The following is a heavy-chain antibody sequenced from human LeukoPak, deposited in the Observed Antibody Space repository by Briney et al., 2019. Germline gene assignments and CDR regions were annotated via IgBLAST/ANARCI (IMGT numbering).Heavy chain of an antibody. CDR2: ISYDGSNK. J-gene: IGHJ4*02. V-gene: IGHV3-30-3*01. CDR3: ARVSGWYSTLFDY. Sequence: PRGSLRLSCAAPGSTFSSYAMHWVRQAPGKGLEWVAVISYDGSNKYYADSVKGRFTISRDNSKNTLYLQMNSLRAEDTAVYYCARVSGWYSTLFDYWGQGTLVTVSS. D-gene: IGHD6-19*01. CDR1: GSTFSSYA.